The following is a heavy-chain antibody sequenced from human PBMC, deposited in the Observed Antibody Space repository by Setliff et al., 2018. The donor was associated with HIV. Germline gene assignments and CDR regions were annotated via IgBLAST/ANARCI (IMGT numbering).Heavy chain of an antibody. Sequence: KASETLSLTCAVYGESFSAFFWTWIRQPPGKGLEWIGEINHSGSTNYNPSLKSRVTISIGTSKNHFSLKLSSVTAADTAVYYCATGITMAPDYWGQGSLVTVS. CDR1: GESFSAFF. CDR2: INHSGST. CDR3: ATGITMAPDY. J-gene: IGHJ4*02. D-gene: IGHD1-20*01. V-gene: IGHV4-34*01.